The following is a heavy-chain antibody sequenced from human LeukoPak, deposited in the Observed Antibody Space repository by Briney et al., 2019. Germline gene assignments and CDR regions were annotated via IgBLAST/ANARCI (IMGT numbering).Heavy chain of an antibody. V-gene: IGHV2-5*02. CDR3: AHSNNGDYVWGSYSWWGPGDAFDI. J-gene: IGHJ3*02. Sequence: ESGPTLVKPTQTLTLTCTFSGFSLRTSGVGVGWIRQPPGKALEWLALIYWDDDKRYSPSLKSRLTITKDTSKNQVVLTMTNMDPVDTATYYCAHSNNGDYVWGSYSWWGPGDAFDIWGQGTMVTVSS. CDR1: GFSLRTSGVG. CDR2: IYWDDDK. D-gene: IGHD3-16*01.